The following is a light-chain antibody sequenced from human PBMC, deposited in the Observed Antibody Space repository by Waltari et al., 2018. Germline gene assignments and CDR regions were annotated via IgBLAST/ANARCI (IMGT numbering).Light chain of an antibody. Sequence: DIQMTQSPSTLSASVGDRVTIPCRASQSISSWLAWYQQKPGKAPKLLIYKASTLETGVPSRFSGSGSGTEFTLTISSLQPDDFATYYCQQYNSYSVWTFGQGTKVEIK. CDR1: QSISSW. CDR3: QQYNSYSVWT. J-gene: IGKJ1*01. CDR2: KAS. V-gene: IGKV1-5*03.